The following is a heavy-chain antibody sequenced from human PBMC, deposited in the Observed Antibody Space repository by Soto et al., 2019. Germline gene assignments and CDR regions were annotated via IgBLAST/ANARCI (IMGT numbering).Heavy chain of an antibody. D-gene: IGHD2-2*01. CDR3: ATTLSQDIVVVPAAIPDGYGNYFDY. J-gene: IGHJ4*02. CDR1: GGSISSSSYY. Sequence: QLQLQESGPGLVKPSETLSLTCTVSGGSISSSSYYWGWIRQPPGKGLEWIGSIYYSGSTYYNPSLKSRVTISVDTSKNQFSLKLSSVTAADTAVYYCATTLSQDIVVVPAAIPDGYGNYFDYWGQGTLVTVSS. CDR2: IYYSGST. V-gene: IGHV4-39*01.